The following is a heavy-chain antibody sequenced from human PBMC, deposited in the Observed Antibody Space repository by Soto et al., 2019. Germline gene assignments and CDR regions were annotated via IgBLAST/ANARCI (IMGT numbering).Heavy chain of an antibody. J-gene: IGHJ6*02. CDR2: ISYDGSNK. CDR1: GFTFSSYA. Sequence: VGSLRLSCAASGFTFSSYAMRWVRQAPGKGLEWVAVISYDGSNKYYADSVKGRFTISRDNSKNTLYLQMNSLRAEDTAVYYCARGEYYDILTGYSYGMDVWGQGTTVTVSS. D-gene: IGHD3-9*01. CDR3: ARGEYYDILTGYSYGMDV. V-gene: IGHV3-30-3*01.